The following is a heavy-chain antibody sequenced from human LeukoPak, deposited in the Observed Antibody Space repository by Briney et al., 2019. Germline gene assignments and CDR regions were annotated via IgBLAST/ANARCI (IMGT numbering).Heavy chain of an antibody. Sequence: SVTVSFKASGGTFINYAISWVRQAPGQGLEWMGGIIPIFGTANYPQKFQGRVTITADNSTSTAYMELSSLRSEDTAVYYCARDLGYSYGYGFSPDYWGQGTLVTVSS. CDR3: ARDLGYSYGYGFSPDY. CDR2: IIPIFGTA. J-gene: IGHJ4*02. D-gene: IGHD5-18*01. V-gene: IGHV1-69*06. CDR1: GGTFINYA.